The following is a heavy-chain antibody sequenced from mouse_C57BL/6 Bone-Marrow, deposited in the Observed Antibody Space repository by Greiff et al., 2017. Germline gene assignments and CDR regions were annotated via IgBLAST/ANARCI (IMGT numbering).Heavy chain of an antibody. CDR3: ARGYDYDYAMDY. CDR2: INPNYGTT. CDR1: GYSFTDYN. V-gene: IGHV1-39*01. D-gene: IGHD2-4*01. Sequence: FHVKQSGPELVKPGASVKISCKASGYSFTDYNMNWVKQSNGKSLEWIGVINPNYGTTSYNQKFKGKATLTVDQSSSTAYMQLNSLTSEDSAVYYCARGYDYDYAMDYWGQGTSVTASS. J-gene: IGHJ4*01.